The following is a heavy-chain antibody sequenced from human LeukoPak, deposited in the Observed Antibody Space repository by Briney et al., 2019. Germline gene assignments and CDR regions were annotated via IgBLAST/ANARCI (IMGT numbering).Heavy chain of an antibody. CDR2: IIPIFGTA. D-gene: IGHD3-3*01. Sequence: VSSAKASCKASGRTFSSYAISCARQAPGQGLECMGGIIPIFGTAHYAQKFQGIATTTADESTSTAYMELSSLRAEDTAVYYCARYYDFWSGYYRDWGQGTLVTVSS. CDR3: ARYYDFWSGYYRD. J-gene: IGHJ4*02. V-gene: IGHV1-69*01. CDR1: GRTFSSYA.